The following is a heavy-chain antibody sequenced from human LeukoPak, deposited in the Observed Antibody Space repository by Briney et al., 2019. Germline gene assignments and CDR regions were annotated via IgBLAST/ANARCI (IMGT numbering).Heavy chain of an antibody. D-gene: IGHD6-6*01. Sequence: GGSLIHCCSASGFPFSCYVMHWVRQAPAKGLGWVSSNSCSSRYLYYVDSVKRRFTIPIHNHKIPLDLQMNSLRAEDTAVYYCAGVLEYSSPPDYWGQGTLLTVSS. CDR2: NSCSSRYL. V-gene: IGHV3-21*01. CDR1: GFPFSCYV. J-gene: IGHJ4*02. CDR3: AGVLEYSSPPDY.